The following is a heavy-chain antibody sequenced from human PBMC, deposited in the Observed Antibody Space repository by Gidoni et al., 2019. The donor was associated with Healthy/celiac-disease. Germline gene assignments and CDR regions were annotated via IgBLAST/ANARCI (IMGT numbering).Heavy chain of an antibody. CDR3: AKDDQTPTYDYVWGSYRSAPFDY. CDR1: GFTFSSYA. Sequence: EVQLLESGGGLVQPGGSLRLSCAASGFTFSSYAMSWVRQAPGKGLEWGSAISGSGGSTYYADSVKGRFTISRDNSKNTLYLQMNSLRAEDTAVYYCAKDDQTPTYDYVWGSYRSAPFDYWGQGTLVTVSS. D-gene: IGHD3-16*02. V-gene: IGHV3-23*01. J-gene: IGHJ4*02. CDR2: ISGSGGST.